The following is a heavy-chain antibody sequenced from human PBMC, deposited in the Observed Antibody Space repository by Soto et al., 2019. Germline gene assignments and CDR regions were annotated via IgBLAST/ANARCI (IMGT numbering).Heavy chain of an antibody. CDR1: GYSFTSYY. J-gene: IGHJ4*02. CDR2: INPSGGST. D-gene: IGHD3-10*01. V-gene: IGHV1-46*01. CDR3: ARVGETELDY. Sequence: QVQLVQSGAEVKKPGASVKVSCKASGYSFTSYYLHWVRQAPGQGLEWMGIINPSGGSTSYAQKFHGRVTMTIDTPTSRAYMDLSSLRSEDADVYYCARVGETELDYWGQGTLVTVSS.